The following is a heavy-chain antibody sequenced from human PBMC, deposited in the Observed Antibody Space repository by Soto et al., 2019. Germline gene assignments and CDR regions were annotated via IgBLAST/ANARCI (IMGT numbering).Heavy chain of an antibody. Sequence: EVQLVQSGAEGKKPGESLKISCKGSGFSFTSQWIAWVRQMPGKGLEWMGTVYPSDSHTRYSPSFQGQVTISADKSISTAYLQWSSLKASDTAMYYCARQSGETYTPMDHWGQGTLVTVSS. D-gene: IGHD5-18*01. J-gene: IGHJ4*02. CDR2: VYPSDSHT. V-gene: IGHV5-51*01. CDR3: ARQSGETYTPMDH. CDR1: GFSFTSQW.